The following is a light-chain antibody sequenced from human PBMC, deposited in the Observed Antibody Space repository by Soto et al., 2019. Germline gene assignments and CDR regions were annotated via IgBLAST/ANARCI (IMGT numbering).Light chain of an antibody. CDR2: GAS. Sequence: EIVVTQSPVTLSLSPGERATLSCRASQSVSSTYLAWYQQKPGQAPRLLIYGASSRATGIPDRFSGSGSGTDFTLTISRLEPEDFAVYYCQQYGSSPLVTFG. V-gene: IGKV3-20*01. CDR3: QQYGSSPLVT. J-gene: IGKJ5*01. CDR1: QSVSSTY.